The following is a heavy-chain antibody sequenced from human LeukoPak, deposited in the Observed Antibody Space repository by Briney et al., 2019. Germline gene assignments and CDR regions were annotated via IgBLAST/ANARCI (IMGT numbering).Heavy chain of an antibody. CDR3: ASRVVPAAPLLP. D-gene: IGHD2-2*01. CDR1: GYTFTGYY. J-gene: IGHJ5*02. CDR2: INPNSGGT. Sequence: ASVKVSCKASGYTFTGYYMHWVRQAPEQGLEWMGWINPNSGGTNYAQKFQGRVTMTRDTSISTAYMELSRLRSDDTAVSYCASRVVPAAPLLPWGQGTLVTVSS. V-gene: IGHV1-2*02.